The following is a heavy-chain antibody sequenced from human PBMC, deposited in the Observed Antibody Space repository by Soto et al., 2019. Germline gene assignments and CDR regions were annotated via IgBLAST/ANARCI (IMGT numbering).Heavy chain of an antibody. D-gene: IGHD3-3*01. CDR1: GFTFSSYS. V-gene: IGHV3-48*02. Sequence: EVQLVESGGGLVQPGGSLRLSCAASGFTFSSYSMNWVRQAPGKGLEWVSYISSSSSTIYYADSVKGRFTISRDNAKNSLYRRMSSLRDEDTAVYYCALTYDFVSGYYSTVTTFFIENYYGMDVWGQGTTVTVSS. CDR3: ALTYDFVSGYYSTVTTFFIENYYGMDV. J-gene: IGHJ6*02. CDR2: ISSSSSTI.